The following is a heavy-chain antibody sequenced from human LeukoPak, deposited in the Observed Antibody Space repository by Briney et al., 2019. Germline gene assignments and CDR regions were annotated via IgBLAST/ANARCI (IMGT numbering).Heavy chain of an antibody. CDR2: IDPDGGST. CDR3: ASWAGETKNGLWSGPFDY. D-gene: IGHD3-3*01. Sequence: ASLKLSCKASGYTFTSYDINWVRQATGQGLEWMGIIDPDGGSTNYAQSLQGRLTMTRDTSTTTVYMALSSLRSEDTAVYYWASWAGETKNGLWSGPFDYWGQGTLVTVSS. V-gene: IGHV1-46*01. J-gene: IGHJ4*02. CDR1: GYTFTSYD.